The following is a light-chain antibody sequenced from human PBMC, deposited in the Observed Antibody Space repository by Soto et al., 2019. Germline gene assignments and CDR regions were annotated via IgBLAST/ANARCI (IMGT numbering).Light chain of an antibody. V-gene: IGKV3-15*01. Sequence: IVLTQSPGTLSLSPGDRATLSCRASQSVGTLYLAWYQQKPGQAPRLLIYGASTRATGIPARFSGSGSGAEFTLTISSLQSEDFAVYYCQQYNNWPPITFGQGTRLE. CDR3: QQYNNWPPIT. CDR2: GAS. J-gene: IGKJ5*01. CDR1: QSVGTLY.